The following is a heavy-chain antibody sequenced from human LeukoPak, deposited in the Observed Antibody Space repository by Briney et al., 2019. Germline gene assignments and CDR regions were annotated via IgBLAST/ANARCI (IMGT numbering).Heavy chain of an antibody. J-gene: IGHJ4*02. CDR2: INPNSGGT. Sequence: ASVKVSCKASGYTFTGYYMHWMRQAPGQGLEWMGWINPNSGGTNYAQKFQGRVTMTRDTSISTAYMELSRLRSDDTAVYYCARIPPGYCSSTSCSVLWGQGTLVTVSS. V-gene: IGHV1-2*02. CDR3: ARIPPGYCSSTSCSVL. D-gene: IGHD2-2*03. CDR1: GYTFTGYY.